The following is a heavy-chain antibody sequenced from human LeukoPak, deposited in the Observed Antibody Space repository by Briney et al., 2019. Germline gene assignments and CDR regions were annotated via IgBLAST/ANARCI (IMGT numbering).Heavy chain of an antibody. V-gene: IGHV1-18*01. D-gene: IGHD2-8*01. CDR3: ARGPSKLMVYATNWFDP. J-gene: IGHJ5*02. CDR1: GYSSTNYG. Sequence: ASVKVSCKASGYSSTNYGISWVRQAPGQGLEWMGWIHIYRGNTNYAQKFQGRVTMTRDTSISTAYMELSRLRSDDTAVYYCARGPSKLMVYATNWFDPWGQGTLVTVSS. CDR2: IHIYRGNT.